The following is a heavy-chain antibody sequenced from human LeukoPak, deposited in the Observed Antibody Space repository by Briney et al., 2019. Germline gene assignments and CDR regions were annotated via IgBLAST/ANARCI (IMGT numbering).Heavy chain of an antibody. CDR2: IYYSGST. CDR1: GDFLSSGAYY. V-gene: IGHV4-39*01. Sequence: KPSETLSLTCTVSGDFLSSGAYYWGWIRQAPGKGLAWIGSIYYSGSTFYNASFESRVTMSVDTSKNQFSLKLSSVTAADTAVYHCARLCQVTTCAKFEYWGQGILVTVSS. CDR3: ARLCQVTTCAKFEY. D-gene: IGHD4-17*01. J-gene: IGHJ4*02.